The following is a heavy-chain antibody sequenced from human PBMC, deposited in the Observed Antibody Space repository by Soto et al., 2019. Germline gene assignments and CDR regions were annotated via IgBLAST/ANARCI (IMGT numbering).Heavy chain of an antibody. J-gene: IGHJ4*02. CDR3: ASASWDRVRGVQEFVY. CDR1: GYTFTNDY. D-gene: IGHD3-10*01. V-gene: IGHV1-46*01. Sequence: QVQLVQSGAEVKKPGASVKVSCKASGYTFTNDYMHWVRQAPGQGLEWMGIINPSTGTRSYAQKFQARVTMTRDTSTSTVHMELSSVSSYDTAVYYSASASWDRVRGVQEFVYWVQGPLVTVSS. CDR2: INPSTGTR.